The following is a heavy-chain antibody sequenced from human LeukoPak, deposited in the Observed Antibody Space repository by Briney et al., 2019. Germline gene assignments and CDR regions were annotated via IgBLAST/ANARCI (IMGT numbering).Heavy chain of an antibody. CDR2: INHSGST. CDR3: ARDSSSFYAMDV. V-gene: IGHV4-34*01. CDR1: GGSFSGYY. Sequence: SETLSLTCAVYGGSFSGYYWGWIRQPPGKGLEWIGEINHSGSTNYNPSLKSRVTISVDTSKNQFSLKLSSVAAADTAVYFCARDSSSFYAMDVWGQGTTVTVSS. D-gene: IGHD6-6*01. J-gene: IGHJ6*02.